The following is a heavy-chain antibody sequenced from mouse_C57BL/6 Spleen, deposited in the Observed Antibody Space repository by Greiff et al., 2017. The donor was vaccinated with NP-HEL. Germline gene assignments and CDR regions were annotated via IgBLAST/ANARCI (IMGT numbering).Heavy chain of an antibody. D-gene: IGHD2-3*01. J-gene: IGHJ3*01. CDR1: GYTFTSYW. Sequence: QVQLQQPGAELVKPGASVKLSCKASGYTFTSYWMQWVKQRPGQGLEWIGEIDPSDSYTNYNQKFKGKATLTVDTSSSTAYMQLSSLTSEDSAVYYCARWLLQAYWGQGTLVTDSA. CDR3: ARWLLQAY. V-gene: IGHV1-50*01. CDR2: IDPSDSYT.